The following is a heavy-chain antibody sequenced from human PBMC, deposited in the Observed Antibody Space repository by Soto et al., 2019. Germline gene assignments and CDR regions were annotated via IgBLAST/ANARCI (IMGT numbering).Heavy chain of an antibody. V-gene: IGHV1-69*12. D-gene: IGHD5-12*01. CDR2: IVPIVDTS. CDR3: VRVVAIPGYPDN. J-gene: IGHJ4*02. Sequence: QVQLVQSWAEVSQPASSVKVSCKTSGGTFSSYAISWVRQAPGQGLEWMGGIVPIVDTSTYAQKFQGRVTITADESTSTVYMELSSLRSDDTAVYYCVRVVAIPGYPDNWGQATLVTVSS. CDR1: GGTFSSYA.